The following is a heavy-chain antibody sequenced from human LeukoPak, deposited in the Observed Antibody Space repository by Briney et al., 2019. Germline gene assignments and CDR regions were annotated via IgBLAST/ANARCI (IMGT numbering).Heavy chain of an antibody. CDR2: IIPIFGIA. D-gene: IGHD2-2*01. CDR3: AREGEVVPAASVFDWFDP. CDR1: GYTFTSYY. V-gene: IGHV1-69*04. Sequence: GASVKVSCKASGYTFTSYYMHWVRQAPGQGLEWMGRIIPIFGIANYAQKFQGRVTITADKSTSTAYMELSSLRSEDTAVYYCAREGEVVPAASVFDWFDPWGQGTLVTVSS. J-gene: IGHJ5*02.